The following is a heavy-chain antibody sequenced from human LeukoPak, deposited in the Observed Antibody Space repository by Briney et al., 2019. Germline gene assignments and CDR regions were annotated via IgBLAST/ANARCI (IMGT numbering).Heavy chain of an antibody. CDR3: TRGGVDY. V-gene: IGHV3-74*01. CDR1: GFIFSGYW. D-gene: IGHD3-16*01. J-gene: IGHJ4*02. CDR2: INIDGSTT. Sequence: GGSLRLSCAASGFIFSGYWMHWVRQAPGKGLVWVSRINIDGSTTNYADSVKGRFTISRDNAKNTLYLQMNSLRAEDTALYYCTRGGVDYWGQGTLVTVSS.